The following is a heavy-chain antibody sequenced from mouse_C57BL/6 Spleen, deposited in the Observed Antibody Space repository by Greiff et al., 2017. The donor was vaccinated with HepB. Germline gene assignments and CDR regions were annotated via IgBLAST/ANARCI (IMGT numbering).Heavy chain of an antibody. CDR2: ISSGGSYT. J-gene: IGHJ2*01. D-gene: IGHD1-1*01. V-gene: IGHV5-6*01. CDR3: ARQATTVVAHYFDY. CDR1: GFTFSSYG. Sequence: EVQGVESGGDLVKPGGSLKLSCAASGFTFSSYGMSWVRQTPDKRLEWVATISSGGSYTYYPDSVKGRFTISRDNAKNTLYLQMSSLKSEDTAMYYCARQATTVVAHYFDYWGQGTTLTVSS.